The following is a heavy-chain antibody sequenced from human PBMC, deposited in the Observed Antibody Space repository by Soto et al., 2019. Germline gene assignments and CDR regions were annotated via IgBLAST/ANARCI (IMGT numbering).Heavy chain of an antibody. CDR2: IHDTGRT. V-gene: IGHV4-4*07. Sequence: QVQLQESGPGLVRPSETLSLTCTVSGDSLSTYYWSWIRQPAGERLEWIGRIHDTGRTNYNPSLKSRVTMSVDTSKNQFSLRVNCVTAADTAVYYCARESVSGTYRFDSWGQGTLVTVSS. CDR1: GDSLSTYY. CDR3: ARESVSGTYRFDS. J-gene: IGHJ4*02. D-gene: IGHD3-16*02.